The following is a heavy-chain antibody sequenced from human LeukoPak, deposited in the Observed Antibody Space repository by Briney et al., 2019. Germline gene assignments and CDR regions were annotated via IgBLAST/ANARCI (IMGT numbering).Heavy chain of an antibody. D-gene: IGHD3-3*01. Sequence: SVKVSCKASGGTFSSYAISWVRQAPGQGLEWMGGIIPIFGTANYAQKFQGRVTITADESTSTAYMELSSLRSEDTAVYYCARAATYYDFWSGYRYYYYGMDVWGQGTTVTVSS. CDR1: GGTFSSYA. CDR2: IIPIFGTA. J-gene: IGHJ6*02. V-gene: IGHV1-69*13. CDR3: ARAATYYDFWSGYRYYYYGMDV.